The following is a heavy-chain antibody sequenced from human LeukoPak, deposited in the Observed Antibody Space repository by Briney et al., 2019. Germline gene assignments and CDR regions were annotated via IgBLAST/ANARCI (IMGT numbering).Heavy chain of an antibody. CDR3: ARDPYDFWTPEGWFDP. CDR2: INPNSGGT. J-gene: IGHJ5*02. CDR1: GYTFTGYY. Sequence: ASVKVSCKASGYTFTGYYMHWARQAPGQGLEWMGWINPNSGGTNYAQKFQGRVTMTRDTSISTAYMELSRLRSDDTAVYYCARDPYDFWTPEGWFDPWGQGTLVTVSS. D-gene: IGHD3-3*01. V-gene: IGHV1-2*02.